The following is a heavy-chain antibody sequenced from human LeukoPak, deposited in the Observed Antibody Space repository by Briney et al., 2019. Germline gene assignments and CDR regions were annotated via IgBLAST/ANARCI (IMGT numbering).Heavy chain of an antibody. Sequence: SETLSLTCTVSGGSISSYYWSWIRQPPGKGLEWIGEINHSGSTNYNPSLKSRVTISVDTSKNQFSLKLSSVTAADTAVYYCARGRIAARPRYYYYGMDIWGQGTTVTVSS. V-gene: IGHV4-34*01. CDR2: INHSGST. J-gene: IGHJ6*02. CDR1: GGSISSYY. CDR3: ARGRIAARPRYYYYGMDI. D-gene: IGHD6-6*01.